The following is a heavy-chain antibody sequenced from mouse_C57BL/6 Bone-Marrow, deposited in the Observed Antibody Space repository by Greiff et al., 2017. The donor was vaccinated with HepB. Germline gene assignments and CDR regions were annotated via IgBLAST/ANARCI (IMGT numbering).Heavy chain of an antibody. Sequence: VKLMESGAELARPGASVKMSCKASGYTFTSYTMHWVKQRPGQGLEWIGYINPSSGYTKYNQKFKDKATLTADKSSSTAYMQLSSLTSEDSAVYYCARSGDTTVVEYYFDYWGQGTTLTVSS. CDR2: INPSSGYT. J-gene: IGHJ2*01. CDR1: GYTFTSYT. CDR3: ARSGDTTVVEYYFDY. D-gene: IGHD1-1*01. V-gene: IGHV1-4*01.